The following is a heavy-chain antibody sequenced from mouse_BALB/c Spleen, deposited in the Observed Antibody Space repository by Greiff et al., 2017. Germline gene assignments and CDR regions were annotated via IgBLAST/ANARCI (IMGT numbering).Heavy chain of an antibody. CDR1: GFTFSDYY. CDR3: ARDGGAMDY. V-gene: IGHV5-4*02. CDR2: ISDGGSYT. Sequence: EVKLVESGGGLVKPGGSLKLSCAASGFTFSDYYMYWVRQTPEKRLEWVATISDGGSYTYYPDSVKGRFTISRDNAKNNLYLQMSSLKSEDTAMYYCARDGGAMDYWGQRASVTVS. J-gene: IGHJ4*01.